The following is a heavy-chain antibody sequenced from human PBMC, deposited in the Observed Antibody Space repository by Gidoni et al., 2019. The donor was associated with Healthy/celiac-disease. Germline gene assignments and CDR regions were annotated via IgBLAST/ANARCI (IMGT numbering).Heavy chain of an antibody. D-gene: IGHD3-10*01. Sequence: QVQLVQSGAEVKKPGASVKVSCKASGYTFTSYGISWVRQAPGQGLEWMGWISAYNGNTNDAQKLQGRVTMTTDTSTSTAYMELRSLRSDDTAVYYCARNPKRRFGEYYNWFDPWGQGTLVTVSS. J-gene: IGHJ5*02. CDR2: ISAYNGNT. CDR3: ARNPKRRFGEYYNWFDP. CDR1: GYTFTSYG. V-gene: IGHV1-18*04.